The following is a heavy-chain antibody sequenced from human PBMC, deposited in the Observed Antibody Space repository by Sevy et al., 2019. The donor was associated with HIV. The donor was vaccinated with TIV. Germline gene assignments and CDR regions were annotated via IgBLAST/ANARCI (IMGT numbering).Heavy chain of an antibody. CDR3: AIPNKKYSRGWFLGY. Sequence: GGSLRLSCAASGFTFSSYSMNWVRQAPGKGLEWVSSISSSSSYIYYADSVKGRFTISRDNAKNSLYLQMNSLRAEDKAVYYCAIPNKKYSRGWFLGYWGQGTLVTVSS. CDR1: GFTFSSYS. J-gene: IGHJ4*02. V-gene: IGHV3-21*01. D-gene: IGHD6-19*01. CDR2: ISSSSSYI.